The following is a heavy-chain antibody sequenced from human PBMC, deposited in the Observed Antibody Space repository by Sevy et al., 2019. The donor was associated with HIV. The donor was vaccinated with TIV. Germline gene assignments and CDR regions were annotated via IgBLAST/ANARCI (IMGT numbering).Heavy chain of an antibody. CDR3: ANPLGNSDYHFSFYFYFGMDV. CDR1: GYTVSRYD. D-gene: IGHD5-12*01. Sequence: GGSLRLSCVASGYTVSRYDMHWVRQAPGKGLEWVAVISYDGSNKYYADSVKGRFTISRDNSKNTLYLQMNSLRGEDTAVYSCANPLGNSDYHFSFYFYFGMDVWGQGTTVTVSS. CDR2: ISYDGSNK. J-gene: IGHJ6*02. V-gene: IGHV3-30*18.